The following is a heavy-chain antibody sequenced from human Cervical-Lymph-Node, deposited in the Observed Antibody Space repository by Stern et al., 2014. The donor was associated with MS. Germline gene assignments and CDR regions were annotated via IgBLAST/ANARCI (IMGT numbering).Heavy chain of an antibody. CDR1: RFTLRSYG. J-gene: IGHJ6*02. V-gene: IGHV3-30*18. D-gene: IGHD2-15*01. Sequence: QVQLVESGGGVVQPGRSLRLSCAASRFTLRSYGMHWVRQAPGKGLEWVAVISKDGNEKYYTDSVKGRFTISRDNSKNTLYLQMNSLRTEDTAVYYCAKDRLFCSGGGCYAMDVWGQGTTVTVSS. CDR3: AKDRLFCSGGGCYAMDV. CDR2: ISKDGNEK.